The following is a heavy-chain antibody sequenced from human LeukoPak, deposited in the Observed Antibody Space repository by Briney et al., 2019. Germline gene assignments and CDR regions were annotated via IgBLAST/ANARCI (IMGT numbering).Heavy chain of an antibody. D-gene: IGHD5-12*01. V-gene: IGHV3-30*18. J-gene: IGHJ4*02. Sequence: GGSLRLSCAASGFTFSSYGMHWVRQAPGKGLEWVAVISYDGSNKYYADSVKGRFTISRDNSKNTLYLQMNSLRAEDTAVYYCAKELLGPTRGYSGYDPYYFGYWGQGTLVTASS. CDR1: GFTFSSYG. CDR2: ISYDGSNK. CDR3: AKELLGPTRGYSGYDPYYFGY.